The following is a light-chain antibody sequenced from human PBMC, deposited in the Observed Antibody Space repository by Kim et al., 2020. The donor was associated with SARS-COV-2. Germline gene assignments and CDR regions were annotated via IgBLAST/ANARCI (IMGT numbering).Light chain of an antibody. CDR3: QARDTNTLV. V-gene: IGLV3-1*01. J-gene: IGLJ3*02. Sequence: SYELTQPPSVSVSPGQTASISCSGHNLGETFVSWYMQRPGQSPLLVMYHDDKRPSGISERISGSISGTTATLTVSGTQAMDEADYFCQARDTNTLVFGGG. CDR1: NLGETF. CDR2: HDD.